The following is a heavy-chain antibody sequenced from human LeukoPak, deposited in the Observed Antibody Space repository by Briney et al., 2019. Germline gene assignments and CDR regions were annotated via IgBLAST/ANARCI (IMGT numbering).Heavy chain of an antibody. Sequence: ETLSLTCAVYGGSFSGYYWSWIRQAPGKGLEWVSVIYSGGSTYYADSVKGQFTISRDNSKNTLYLQMNSLRAEDTAVYYCARAWQQLSYFDYWGQGTLVTVSS. CDR3: ARAWQQLSYFDY. D-gene: IGHD6-13*01. CDR2: IYSGGST. J-gene: IGHJ4*02. V-gene: IGHV3-66*02. CDR1: GGSFSGYY.